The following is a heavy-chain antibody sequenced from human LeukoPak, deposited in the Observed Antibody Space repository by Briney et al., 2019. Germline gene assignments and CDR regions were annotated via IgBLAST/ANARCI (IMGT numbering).Heavy chain of an antibody. CDR3: ASIGYDSSGFDY. J-gene: IGHJ4*02. CDR2: IYYSGST. Sequence: SETLSLTCTVSGVSISSYYWSWIRQPPGKGLEWIGYIYYSGSTNYNPSLKSRVTISVDTSKNQFSLKLSSVTAADTAVYYCASIGYDSSGFDYWGQGTLVTVSS. V-gene: IGHV4-59*01. CDR1: GVSISSYY. D-gene: IGHD3-22*01.